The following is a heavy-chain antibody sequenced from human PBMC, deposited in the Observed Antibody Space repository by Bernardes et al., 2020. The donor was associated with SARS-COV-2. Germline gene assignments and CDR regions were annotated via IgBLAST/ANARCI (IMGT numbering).Heavy chain of an antibody. J-gene: IGHJ6*02. CDR3: ARLSGYFNYYYYGMDV. D-gene: IGHD3-9*01. CDR2: IYTSGST. V-gene: IGHV4-61*09. CDR1: GGSISSGSYY. Sequence: TLSLTCTVSGGSISSGSYYWSWIRQPAGRGLEWIGHIYTSGSTNYNPSLKSRVTISVDTSKNQFSLKLSSVTAADTAVYYCARLSGYFNYYYYGMDVWGQGTTVTVSS.